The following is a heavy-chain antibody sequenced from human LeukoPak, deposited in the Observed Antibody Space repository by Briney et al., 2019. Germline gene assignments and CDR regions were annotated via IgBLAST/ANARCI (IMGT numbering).Heavy chain of an antibody. CDR1: GGSFSGYY. V-gene: IGHV4-34*01. J-gene: IGHJ4*02. CDR2: INHSGST. D-gene: IGHD3-10*01. Sequence: TTSETLSLTCAVYGGSFSGYYWSWIRQPPGKGLEWIGEINHSGSTNYNPSLKSRVTISVDTSKNQFSLKLSSVTAADTAVYYCARRRELYYYGSGRGRYFDYWGQGTLVTVSS. CDR3: ARRRELYYYGSGRGRYFDY.